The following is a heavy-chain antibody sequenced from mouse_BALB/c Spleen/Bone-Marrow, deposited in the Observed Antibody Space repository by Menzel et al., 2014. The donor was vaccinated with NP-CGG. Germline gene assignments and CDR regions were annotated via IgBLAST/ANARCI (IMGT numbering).Heavy chain of an antibody. Sequence: EVMLVESGGGLVQLGGSLRLSCAASGFTFSGYGMSWVRQTPDKGLELVATISGSGSSTYYPDSVKGRFTISRDNARNTLYLQMSSLKSEDTAMYYCARGRDWFDYWGQGTTLTVSS. CDR3: ARGRDWFDY. CDR1: GFTFSGYG. D-gene: IGHD3-3*01. J-gene: IGHJ2*01. CDR2: ISGSGSST. V-gene: IGHV5-6-3*01.